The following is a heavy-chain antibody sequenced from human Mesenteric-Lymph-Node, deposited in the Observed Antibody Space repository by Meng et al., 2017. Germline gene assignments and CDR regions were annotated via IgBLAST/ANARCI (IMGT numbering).Heavy chain of an antibody. CDR1: GFTFSSYA. V-gene: IGHV3-23*01. CDR2: ISGSGGST. D-gene: IGHD3-10*01. J-gene: IGHJ4*02. Sequence: GESLKISCVASGFTFSSYAMSWVRQAPGKGLEWVSAISGSGGSTYYADSVKGRFTISRDNSKNTLYLQMNSLRAEDTAVYYCAYMVRGVISGFDYWGQGTLVTVSS. CDR3: AYMVRGVISGFDY.